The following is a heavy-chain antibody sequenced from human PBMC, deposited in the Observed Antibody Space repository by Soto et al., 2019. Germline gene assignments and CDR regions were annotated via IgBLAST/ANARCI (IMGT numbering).Heavy chain of an antibody. V-gene: IGHV1-18*01. CDR3: ARTVGRAHFDY. Sequence: QAPGQGLEWMGWISAYNGNTNYAQKLQGRVTMTTDTSTSTAYMELRSLRSDDTAVYYCARTVGRAHFDYWGQGTLVTVSS. CDR2: ISAYNGNT. D-gene: IGHD4-17*01. J-gene: IGHJ4*02.